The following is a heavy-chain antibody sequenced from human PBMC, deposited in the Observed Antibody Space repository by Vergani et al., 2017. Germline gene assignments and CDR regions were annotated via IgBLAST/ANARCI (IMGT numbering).Heavy chain of an antibody. CDR2: INSDGSST. V-gene: IGHV3-74*01. CDR3: ARAGAGTTYYYGMDV. J-gene: IGHJ6*02. CDR1: GFTFSSYW. Sequence: EVQLVESGGGLVQPGGSLRLSCAASGFTFSSYWMHWVRQAPGKGLVWVSRINSDGSSTSYADSVKGRFTISRDNAKNTLYLQMNSLRAEDTAVYYCARAGAGTTYYYGMDVWGQGTTVTVSS. D-gene: IGHD1-7*01.